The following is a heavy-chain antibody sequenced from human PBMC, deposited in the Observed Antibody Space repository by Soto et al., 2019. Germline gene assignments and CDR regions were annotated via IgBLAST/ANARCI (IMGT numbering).Heavy chain of an antibody. V-gene: IGHV4-30-4*01. D-gene: IGHD3-16*02. J-gene: IGHJ4*02. CDR2: IYYSGNT. CDR1: GGSISSGDYY. CDR3: ARALRSYYFDY. Sequence: SETLSLTCTVSGGSISSGDYYWCWIRQPPGKGLEWIGYIYYSGNTYYNPSLKSRLTISLDTSKTQFSLKLSSVTAADAATYYCARALRSYYFDYWGQGTLVTVSS.